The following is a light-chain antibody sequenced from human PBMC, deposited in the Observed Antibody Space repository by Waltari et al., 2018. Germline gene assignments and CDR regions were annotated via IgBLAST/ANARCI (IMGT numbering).Light chain of an antibody. J-gene: IGKJ1*01. Sequence: IVLTQSPGTLSLSPGESATLSCRASQNVGRSLVWYQQKPGQAPRLLIYDTSTRATGIPDMFSGSGSGTDFSLSIARLEPEDFAVYYCQHNVRLPVTFGQGTKVEI. CDR2: DTS. V-gene: IGKV3-20*01. CDR1: QNVGRS. CDR3: QHNVRLPVT.